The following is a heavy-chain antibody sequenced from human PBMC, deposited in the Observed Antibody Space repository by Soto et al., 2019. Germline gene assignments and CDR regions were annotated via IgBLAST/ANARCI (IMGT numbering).Heavy chain of an antibody. Sequence: GESLKIPCKASGYSFTTDWIGWVRQMPVKGLEWMGIIYPSDSDTRYSPSFQGQVTISADKSISTAYLQWSSLKASDTAMYYCARQDGFGLYYFDYWGQGALVTVSS. CDR3: ARQDGFGLYYFDY. CDR1: GYSFTTDW. D-gene: IGHD3-10*01. V-gene: IGHV5-51*01. CDR2: IYPSDSDT. J-gene: IGHJ4*02.